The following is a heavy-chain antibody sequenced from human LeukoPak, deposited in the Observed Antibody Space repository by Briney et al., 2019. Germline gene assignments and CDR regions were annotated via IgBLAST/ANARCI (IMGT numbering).Heavy chain of an antibody. Sequence: PGGSLRLSCAASGFTFNSHGMTWVRQAPGKGLECVSGISGSGDRTYYADSVKGRFTISRDNPKNTLYLQMNSLRAEDTAIYYCAKGGPIEQWLVKGTFDYWGQGTLVTVSS. J-gene: IGHJ4*02. CDR1: GFTFNSHG. V-gene: IGHV3-23*01. CDR2: ISGSGDRT. D-gene: IGHD6-19*01. CDR3: AKGGPIEQWLVKGTFDY.